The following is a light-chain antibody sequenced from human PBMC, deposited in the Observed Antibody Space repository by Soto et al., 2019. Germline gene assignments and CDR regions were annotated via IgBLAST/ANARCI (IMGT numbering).Light chain of an antibody. J-gene: IGKJ1*01. CDR3: LQYNNWWT. Sequence: EIVLTQSPANLSVSPGERATLSCRARQSVSSNLAWYQQKPGQAPRLLIYSASTRATGIPARFSGSGSGTEFTLTISSLQSEDFAIYYCLQYNNWWTFGQGTKVEIK. CDR2: SAS. CDR1: QSVSSN. V-gene: IGKV3-15*01.